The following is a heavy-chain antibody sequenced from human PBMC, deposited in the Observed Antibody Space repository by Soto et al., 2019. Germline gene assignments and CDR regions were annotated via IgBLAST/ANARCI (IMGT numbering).Heavy chain of an antibody. D-gene: IGHD6-6*01. CDR3: ARDRSSSSIRHYYGMDV. CDR2: ISSSSSYT. CDR1: GFTFSDYY. V-gene: IGHV3-11*06. J-gene: IGHJ6*02. Sequence: PGWSLRLSCAASGFTFSDYYMSWIRQAPGKGLEWVSYISSSSSYTNYADSVKGRFTISRDNAKNSLYLQMNSLRAEDTAVYYCARDRSSSSIRHYYGMDVWRQWSTVTV.